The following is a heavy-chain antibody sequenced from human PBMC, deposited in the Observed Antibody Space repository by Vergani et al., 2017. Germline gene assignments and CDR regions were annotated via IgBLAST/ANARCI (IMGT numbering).Heavy chain of an antibody. J-gene: IGHJ3*02. D-gene: IGHD6-6*01. CDR3: TREYSSSSGRGLDI. CDR2: ISSSSSYI. V-gene: IGHV3-21*01. Sequence: EVQLLESGGGSAQPGESLRLSCVASGFTFTAHGLNWVRQAPGKGLEWVSSISSSSSYIYYADSVKGRFTISRDNAKNSLYLQMNSLRAEDTAVYYCTREYSSSSGRGLDIWGQGTMVTVSS. CDR1: GFTFTAHG.